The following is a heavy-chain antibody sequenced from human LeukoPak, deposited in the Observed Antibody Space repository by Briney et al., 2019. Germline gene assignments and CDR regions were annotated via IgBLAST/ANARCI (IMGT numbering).Heavy chain of an antibody. D-gene: IGHD6-19*01. CDR3: ARALSPDIAVAETGYYFDY. CDR2: IIPIFGTA. CDR1: GGTFSSYA. V-gene: IGHV1-69*13. Sequence: SVKVSFKASGGTFSSYAISWVRQAPGQGLEWMGGIIPIFGTANYAQKFQGRVTITADESTSTAYMELSSLRSEDTAVYYCARALSPDIAVAETGYYFDYWGQGTLVTVSS. J-gene: IGHJ4*02.